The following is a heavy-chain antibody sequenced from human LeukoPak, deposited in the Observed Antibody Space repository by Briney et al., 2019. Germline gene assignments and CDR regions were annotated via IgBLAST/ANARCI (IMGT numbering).Heavy chain of an antibody. CDR3: ARVLRGYVTDYFDY. Sequence: PSETLSLTCTVSGGSISSYYWSWIRQPPGKGLEWIGYIYYGGSTNYNPSLKSRVTISVDTSKNQFSLKLSSVTAADTAVYYCARVLRGYVTDYFDYWGREPWSPSPQ. CDR1: GGSISSYY. V-gene: IGHV4-59*01. CDR2: IYYGGST. D-gene: IGHD3-10*01. J-gene: IGHJ4*02.